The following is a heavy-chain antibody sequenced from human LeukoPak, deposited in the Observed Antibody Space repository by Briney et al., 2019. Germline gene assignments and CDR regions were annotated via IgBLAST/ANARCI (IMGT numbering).Heavy chain of an antibody. J-gene: IGHJ6*02. CDR3: ARGTPDYYGSGSYLDYYYYGMDV. CDR1: GGSISSYY. D-gene: IGHD3-10*01. CDR2: IYYSGST. Sequence: SETLSLTCTVSGGSISSYYWSWIRQPPGKGLEWIGYIYYSGSTNYNPSLKSRVTISVDTSKNQFSLKLSSVTAADTAVYYCARGTPDYYGSGSYLDYYYYGMDVWGQGTSVTVSS. V-gene: IGHV4-59*01.